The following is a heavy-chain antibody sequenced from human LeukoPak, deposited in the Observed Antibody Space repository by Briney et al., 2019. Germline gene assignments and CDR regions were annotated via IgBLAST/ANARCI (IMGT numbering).Heavy chain of an antibody. V-gene: IGHV3-23*01. D-gene: IGHD2-2*01. CDR3: AKDRAVVPAATYDY. CDR1: GFTLSSYA. J-gene: IGHJ4*02. CDR2: ISGSGGST. Sequence: GGPLRLSCAASGFTLSSYAMSWVRQAPGKGVEGVTAISGSGGSTYYADSVKGRFTISRDNSKNTLYLQMNSLRAEDTAVYYCAKDRAVVPAATYDYWGQGTLVTVSS.